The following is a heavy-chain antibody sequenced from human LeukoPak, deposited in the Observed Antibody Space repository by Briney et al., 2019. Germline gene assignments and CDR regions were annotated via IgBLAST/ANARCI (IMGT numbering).Heavy chain of an antibody. CDR1: GYTFTSYD. Sequence: ASVKVSCKASGYTFTSYDINWVRQATGQGLEWMGWMNPNSGNTGYAQKFQGRVTMTRNTSISTAYMELSSLRSEDTAVYYCATPQRGSGYYCVDYWGQGTLVTVSS. CDR2: MNPNSGNT. D-gene: IGHD3-22*01. J-gene: IGHJ4*02. CDR3: ATPQRGSGYYCVDY. V-gene: IGHV1-8*01.